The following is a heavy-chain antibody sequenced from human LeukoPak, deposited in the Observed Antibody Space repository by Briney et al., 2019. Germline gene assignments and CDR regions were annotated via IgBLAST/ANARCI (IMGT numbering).Heavy chain of an antibody. D-gene: IGHD6-13*01. CDR3: ARQGGDRSWDYYYGMDV. J-gene: IGHJ6*02. V-gene: IGHV4-39*07. Sequence: PSETLSLTCTVSGGSISSSSYYWGWIRQPPGKGLEWIGSIYYSGSTYYNPSLKSRVTISVDTSKNQFSLKLSSVTAADTAVYYCARQGGDRSWDYYYGMDVWGQGTTVTVSS. CDR2: IYYSGST. CDR1: GGSISSSSYY.